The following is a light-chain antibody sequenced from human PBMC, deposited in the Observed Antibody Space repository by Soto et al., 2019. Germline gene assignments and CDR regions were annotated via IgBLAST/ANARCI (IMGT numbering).Light chain of an antibody. V-gene: IGKV1-5*03. J-gene: IGKJ4*01. CDR1: QSISSW. Sequence: DIQMTQSPSTLSASVGDRVTITCRASQSISSWLAWYQQKPGKAPKLLIYKASSLESGVPSRFSGSGSGTEFTLTISSLQPDDFASYYCQQYNSYLLTFGGGTKVEIK. CDR2: KAS. CDR3: QQYNSYLLT.